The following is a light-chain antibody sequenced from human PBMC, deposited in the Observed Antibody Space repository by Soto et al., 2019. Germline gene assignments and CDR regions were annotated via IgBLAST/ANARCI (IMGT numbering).Light chain of an antibody. V-gene: IGKV1-39*01. Sequence: DIPMTQSPSSLSASVGDRVTITCRASQSISSYLNWYQQKPGKAPKLLIYAASSLQSGVPSRFSGSGPGTDFTLTISSLQPEDFATYYCQQSYSTPGTFGQGTKVEIK. J-gene: IGKJ1*01. CDR1: QSISSY. CDR2: AAS. CDR3: QQSYSTPGT.